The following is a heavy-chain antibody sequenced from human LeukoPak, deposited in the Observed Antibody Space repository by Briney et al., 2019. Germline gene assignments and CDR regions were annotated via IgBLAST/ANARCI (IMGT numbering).Heavy chain of an antibody. Sequence: GGSLRLSCAASGFTFSSYEMNWVRQAPGKGLEWVSYITRSGGTIYYADSVKGRFAISRDNAKNSLYLQMNSLRVEDTAVYYCARVWTTSGQGTLVTVSS. V-gene: IGHV3-48*03. CDR1: GFTFSSYE. CDR2: ITRSGGTI. CDR3: ARVWTT. D-gene: IGHD3/OR15-3a*01. J-gene: IGHJ5*02.